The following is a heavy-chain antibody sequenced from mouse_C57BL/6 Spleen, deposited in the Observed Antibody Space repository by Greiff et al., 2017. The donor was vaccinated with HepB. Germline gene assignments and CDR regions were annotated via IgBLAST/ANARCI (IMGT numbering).Heavy chain of an antibody. CDR3: ARYETGTDAMDY. Sequence: EVKLQESGPELVKPGASVKMSCKASGYTFTDYNMHWVKQSHGKSLEWIGYINPNNGGTSYNQKFKGKATLTVNKSSSTAYMELRSLTSEDSAVYYCARYETGTDAMDYWGRGTSVTVSS. J-gene: IGHJ4*01. CDR1: GYTFTDYN. D-gene: IGHD4-1*01. V-gene: IGHV1-22*01. CDR2: INPNNGGT.